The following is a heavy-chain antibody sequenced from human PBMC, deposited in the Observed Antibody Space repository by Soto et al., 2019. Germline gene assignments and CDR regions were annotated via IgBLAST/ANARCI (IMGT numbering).Heavy chain of an antibody. Sequence: SETLSLTCAVYGGSFSGYYWSWIRQPPGKGLEWIGEINHSGSTNYNPSLKSRVTISVDTSKNQFSLKLSSVIAADTAVYYCAKENSSSSTDYWGQGTLVTVSS. D-gene: IGHD6-6*01. J-gene: IGHJ4*01. CDR1: GGSFSGYY. CDR3: AKENSSSSTDY. V-gene: IGHV4-34*01. CDR2: INHSGST.